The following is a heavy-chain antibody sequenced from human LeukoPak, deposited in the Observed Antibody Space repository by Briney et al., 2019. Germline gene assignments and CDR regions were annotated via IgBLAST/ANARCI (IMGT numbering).Heavy chain of an antibody. CDR3: ARRWNYGRNYYIDV. D-gene: IGHD1-7*01. CDR2: INDSGTI. Sequence: SETLSLTCAVYGGSFSNYYWSWIRQSPGKGLEWIGEINDSGTINYNPSLMSRVTVSVDKSKNQFSLKLSSATAADTAVYYCARRWNYGRNYYIDVWGKGAAVSVSS. V-gene: IGHV4-34*01. J-gene: IGHJ6*03. CDR1: GGSFSNYY.